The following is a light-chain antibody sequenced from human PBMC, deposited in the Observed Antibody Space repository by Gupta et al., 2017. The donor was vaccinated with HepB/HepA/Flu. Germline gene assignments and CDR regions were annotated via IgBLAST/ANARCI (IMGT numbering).Light chain of an antibody. CDR1: SSDVGSYNL. CDR2: QVT. CDR3: CSYAGSSSFVV. J-gene: IGLJ2*01. V-gene: IGLV2-23*02. Sequence: SGSPGQSITISCTGTSSDVGSYNLVSWYQQHPGKAPKLMIYQVTKRPSGVSNRFSGSKSGSTASLTISGLQAEDEADYYCCSYAGSSSFVVFGGGTMLTGL.